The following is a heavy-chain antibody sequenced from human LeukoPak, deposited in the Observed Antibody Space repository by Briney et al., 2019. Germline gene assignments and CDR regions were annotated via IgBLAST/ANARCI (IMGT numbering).Heavy chain of an antibody. J-gene: IGHJ3*02. CDR1: GGSISSYY. V-gene: IGHV4-59*01. CDR2: IYYSGST. D-gene: IGHD3-22*01. CDR3: ARVRQGDYYDSSGYHSKDAFDI. Sequence: PSETLSLTCTVSGGSISSYYWSWIRQPPGKGLEWIGSIYYSGSTNYNPSLKSRVTISVDTSKNQFSLKLSSVTAADTAVYYCARVRQGDYYDSSGYHSKDAFDIWGQGTMVTVSS.